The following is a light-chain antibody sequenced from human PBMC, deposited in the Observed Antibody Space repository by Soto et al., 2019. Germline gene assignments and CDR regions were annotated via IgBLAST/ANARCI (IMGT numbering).Light chain of an antibody. CDR2: EVT. CDR1: NSDVGRYNL. J-gene: IGLJ2*01. Sequence: QSVLTQPASVSGSPGQSITISCTGTNSDVGRYNLVSWYQQRPGQAPQVLIYEVTKRPSGVSDRFSGSKSGNTASLTISGLHAEDEGAYFCCSYPSSTTYVIFGGGTK. V-gene: IGLV2-23*02. CDR3: CSYPSSTTYVI.